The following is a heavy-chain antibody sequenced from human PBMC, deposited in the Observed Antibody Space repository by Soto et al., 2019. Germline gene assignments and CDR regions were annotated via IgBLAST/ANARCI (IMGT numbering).Heavy chain of an antibody. J-gene: IGHJ6*02. CDR3: GGAYYYGGGGGRSMDV. V-gene: IGHV4-61*08. Sequence: PSETLSLTCTVSGGSLTSGGYYWSWIRQPPGKGLEWIGYISHSGTTNYNPSLKSRVTISVDTSKNQFSLKLSSVIAADPAVYYWGGAYYYGGGGGRSMDVWGQGTTVTVSS. CDR1: GGSLTSGGYY. CDR2: ISHSGTT. D-gene: IGHD3-10*01.